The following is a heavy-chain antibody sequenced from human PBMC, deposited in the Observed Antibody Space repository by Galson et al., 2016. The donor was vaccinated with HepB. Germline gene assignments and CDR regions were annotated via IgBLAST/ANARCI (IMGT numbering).Heavy chain of an antibody. CDR1: GFTFSSYE. CDR3: ASYPGYFPGN. D-gene: IGHD3-9*01. V-gene: IGHV3-48*03. CDR2: ISSSGNPI. J-gene: IGHJ4*02. Sequence: SLRLSCAASGFTFSSYEMNWVRQAPGKGLEWVSYISSSGNPIYYADSMKGRFTISRDNAKNSLYLQMNSLRAEDTAVYYCASYPGYFPGNWGQGTLSPSPQ.